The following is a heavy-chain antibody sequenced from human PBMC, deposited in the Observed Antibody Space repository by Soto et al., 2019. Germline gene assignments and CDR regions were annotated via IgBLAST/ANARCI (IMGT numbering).Heavy chain of an antibody. CDR3: AGVKPERYFGA. CDR1: GGYIRNHY. Sequence: QVQLKESGPGLVKPSETLSLTCSVSGGYIRNHYWSWIRQAPGKGLEWIGYTYYSGSITYNPSLKRRVPIPQGASGKQLALQGASVTAAGTAVYFCAGVKPERYFGAWGPGTLVTVSS. CDR2: TYYSGSI. J-gene: IGHJ5*02. V-gene: IGHV4-59*08. D-gene: IGHD3-9*01.